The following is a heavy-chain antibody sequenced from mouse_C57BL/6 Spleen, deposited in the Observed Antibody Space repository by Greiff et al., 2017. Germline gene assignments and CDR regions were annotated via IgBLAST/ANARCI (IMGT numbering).Heavy chain of an antibody. CDR1: GYTFTDYY. J-gene: IGHJ1*03. D-gene: IGHD2-14*01. CDR3: ARWVLHGGYFDV. CDR2: INPNNGGT. Sequence: EVQLQQSGPELVKPGASVKISCKASGYTFTDYYMNWVKQSHGKSLEWIGDINPNNGGTSYNQKFKGKATLTVDKSSSTAYMELRSLTSEDSAVYYCARWVLHGGYFDVWGTGTTVTVSS. V-gene: IGHV1-26*01.